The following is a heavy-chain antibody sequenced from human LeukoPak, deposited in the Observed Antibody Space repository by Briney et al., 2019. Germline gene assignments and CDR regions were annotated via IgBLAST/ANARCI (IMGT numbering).Heavy chain of an antibody. V-gene: IGHV3-74*01. Sequence: PGGSLRLSCVASGFTFSNYWMLWVRQATGKGLMWVSLISTDGKSTRYAESVKGRFTISRDNAKNALYLQMDILRVEDTALYFCVRDYQFIQEVWGQGTTVTVSS. CDR2: ISTDGKST. CDR3: VRDYQFIQEV. CDR1: GFTFSNYW. D-gene: IGHD2-2*01. J-gene: IGHJ6*02.